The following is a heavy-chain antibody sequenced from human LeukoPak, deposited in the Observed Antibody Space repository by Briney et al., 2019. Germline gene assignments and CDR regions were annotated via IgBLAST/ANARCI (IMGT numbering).Heavy chain of an antibody. CDR3: ARDQLLFFSALGHDAFDI. CDR1: GFTFSSYS. V-gene: IGHV3-48*01. CDR2: ISSSSSTI. J-gene: IGHJ3*02. D-gene: IGHD2-2*01. Sequence: GGSLRLSCAASGFTFSSYSMNRVRQAPGKGLEWVSYISSSSSTIYYADSVKGRFTISRDNAKNSLYLQMNSLRAEDTAVYYCARDQLLFFSALGHDAFDIWGQGTMVTVSS.